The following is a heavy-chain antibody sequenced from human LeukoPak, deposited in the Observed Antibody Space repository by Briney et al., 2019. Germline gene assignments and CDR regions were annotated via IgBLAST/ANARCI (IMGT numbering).Heavy chain of an antibody. Sequence: GGSLRLSCAASGFTFSSYGMQWVRRAPGKGLEWVAVIWYDGSSKYYAGSVKGRFTISRDNSKNTLYLQMDSLTAEDTAVYYCARRHFDAFDIWGQGTVVTVSS. CDR3: ARRHFDAFDI. CDR2: IWYDGSSK. J-gene: IGHJ3*02. V-gene: IGHV3-33*01. CDR1: GFTFSSYG.